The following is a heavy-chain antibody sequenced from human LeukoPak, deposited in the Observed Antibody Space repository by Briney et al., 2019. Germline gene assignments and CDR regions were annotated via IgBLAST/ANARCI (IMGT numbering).Heavy chain of an antibody. V-gene: IGHV3-7*01. Sequence: GGSLRLSCAASGFTFSSYWMSWVRQAPGKGLERVANIKPDGSDKYYVDSVKGRFTISRDNAKNSLYLQMDSLRAEDTAVYYCATQPYYYDSSGYYITWGQGTLVTVSS. D-gene: IGHD3-22*01. CDR3: ATQPYYYDSSGYYIT. CDR1: GFTFSSYW. J-gene: IGHJ5*02. CDR2: IKPDGSDK.